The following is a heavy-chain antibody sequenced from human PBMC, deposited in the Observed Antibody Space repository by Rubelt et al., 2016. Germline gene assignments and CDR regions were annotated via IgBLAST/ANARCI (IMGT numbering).Heavy chain of an antibody. J-gene: IGHJ2*01. CDR1: GYTFTSYG. V-gene: IGHV1-18*01. D-gene: IGHD6-6*01. CDR3: RRDGIRIAARQGLYLDL. CDR2: ISAYNGNS. Sequence: QVQLVQSGAEVKKPGASVKVSCKASGYTFTSYGISWVRQAPGQGLEWMGWISAYNGNSNYAQKRQCKVTTTNDQDTGTASQDLRGMRSNDTAKYYRRRDGIRIAARQGLYLDLWGRGTLVTVSS.